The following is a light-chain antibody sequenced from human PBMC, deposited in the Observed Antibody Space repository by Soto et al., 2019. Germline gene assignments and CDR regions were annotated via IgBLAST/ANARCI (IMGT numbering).Light chain of an antibody. CDR3: QQFNSWPRT. CDR2: GAS. V-gene: IGKV3-15*01. J-gene: IGKJ1*01. Sequence: IVLTQSPATLSVSPGEGATLSCRASQGIGDTLAWYQRKPGQAPRLLIYGASTRATDIPARFSGSGSGTEFALTISSLQSEDFAVYYCQQFNSWPRTFGQGTKVDIK. CDR1: QGIGDT.